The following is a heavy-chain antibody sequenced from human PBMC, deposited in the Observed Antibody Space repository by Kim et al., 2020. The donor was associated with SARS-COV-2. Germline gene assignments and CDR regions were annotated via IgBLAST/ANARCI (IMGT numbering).Heavy chain of an antibody. V-gene: IGHV4-39*01. D-gene: IGHD1-26*01. J-gene: IGHJ4*02. Sequence: SETLSLTCTVSGGSISSSSYYWGWIRQPPGKGLEWIGSIYYSGSTYYNPSLKSRVTISVDTSKNQFSLKLSSVTAADTAVYYCARHDVPYSGSRGVNYWGQGTLVTVSS. CDR1: GGSISSSSYY. CDR2: IYYSGST. CDR3: ARHDVPYSGSRGVNY.